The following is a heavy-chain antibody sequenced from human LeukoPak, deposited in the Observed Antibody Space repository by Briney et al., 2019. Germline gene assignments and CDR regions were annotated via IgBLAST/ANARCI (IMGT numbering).Heavy chain of an antibody. J-gene: IGHJ3*02. CDR2: IYTSGST. V-gene: IGHV4-4*07. CDR3: ARDRVASYGVAFDI. D-gene: IGHD1-26*01. Sequence: SETLSLTCTVSGGSISSDYWSWIRQPAGKGLEWIGRIYTSGSTNYNPSLKSRVTISVDKSKNQFSLKLSSVTAADTAVYHCARDRVASYGVAFDIWGQGTMVTVSS. CDR1: GGSISSDY.